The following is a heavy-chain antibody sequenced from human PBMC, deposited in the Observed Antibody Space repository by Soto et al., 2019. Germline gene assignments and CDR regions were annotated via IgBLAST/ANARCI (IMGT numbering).Heavy chain of an antibody. CDR3: ARVRFGELAYGMDV. J-gene: IGHJ6*02. Sequence: GGSLRLSCAASGFTFSSYAMHWVRQAPGKGLEWVAVISYDGSNKYYADSVKGRFTISRDNSKNTLYLQMNSLRAEDTAVYYCARVRFGELAYGMDVWGQGTTVTVSS. D-gene: IGHD3-10*01. CDR1: GFTFSSYA. CDR2: ISYDGSNK. V-gene: IGHV3-30-3*01.